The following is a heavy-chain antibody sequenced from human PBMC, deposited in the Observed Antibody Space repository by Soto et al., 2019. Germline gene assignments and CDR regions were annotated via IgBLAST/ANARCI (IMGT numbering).Heavy chain of an antibody. Sequence: PGGSLRLSCAASGFTFDDYAMHWVRQAPGKGLEWVSGISWNSGSIGYADSVKGRFTISRDNAKNSLYLQMNSLRAEDTALYYCAKDRGSGRTYYDFWSGYFGSWFDPWGQGTLVTVSS. CDR1: GFTFDDYA. CDR2: ISWNSGSI. CDR3: AKDRGSGRTYYDFWSGYFGSWFDP. J-gene: IGHJ5*02. V-gene: IGHV3-9*01. D-gene: IGHD3-3*01.